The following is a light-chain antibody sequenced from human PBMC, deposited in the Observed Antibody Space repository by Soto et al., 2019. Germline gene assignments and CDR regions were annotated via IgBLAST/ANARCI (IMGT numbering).Light chain of an antibody. CDR1: SSNVGINA. V-gene: IGLV1-44*01. Sequence: QSVLTQPPSASGTPGQRVTISRSGSSSNVGINAVSWYQQLPGTAPKLLIYTTNQRPSGVPDRFSGSKSGTSASLAISGLQSEDEADYSCATWDDSLNGPVFGGGTKLTVL. CDR3: ATWDDSLNGPV. CDR2: TTN. J-gene: IGLJ3*02.